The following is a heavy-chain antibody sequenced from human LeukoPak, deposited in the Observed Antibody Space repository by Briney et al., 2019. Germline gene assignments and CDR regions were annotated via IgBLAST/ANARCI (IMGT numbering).Heavy chain of an antibody. Sequence: SETLSLTCTVSGGSISSNYWSWIRQPPGKGLEWIGYIYYSGSTNYNPSLKSRVTISVDTSKNQFSLKLSSVTAADTAVYYCARAYGDILTGYPYFDYWGQGTLVTVSS. D-gene: IGHD3-9*01. V-gene: IGHV4-59*01. CDR1: GGSISSNY. CDR2: IYYSGST. J-gene: IGHJ4*02. CDR3: ARAYGDILTGYPYFDY.